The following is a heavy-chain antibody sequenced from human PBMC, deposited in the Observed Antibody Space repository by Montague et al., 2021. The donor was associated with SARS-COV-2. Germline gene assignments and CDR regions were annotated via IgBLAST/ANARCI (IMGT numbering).Heavy chain of an antibody. V-gene: IGHV4-61*02. Sequence: TLSLTCTVSGASISNHTYSWGWIRQAAGKELEWIGRMFTSGSNTYNLTLKSTVTISADTSKNQFSLRLNSVTAADTAVYYCVREGGSMTFDYWGQGILVTVSS. J-gene: IGHJ4*02. CDR3: VREGGSMTFDY. D-gene: IGHD1-26*01. CDR1: GASISNHTYS. CDR2: MFTSGSN.